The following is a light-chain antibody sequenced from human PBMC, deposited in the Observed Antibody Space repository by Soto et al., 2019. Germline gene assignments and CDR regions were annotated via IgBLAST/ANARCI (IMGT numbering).Light chain of an antibody. CDR3: GADHGSGSNFMV. Sequence: QSVLTQPPSASASLGASVTLTCTLSSGYSNYKVSWYQQRPGKGPRFVMRVGTGGIVGSKGDGIPDRFSVLGSGLNRYLTIKNIEEEDESDYHCGADHGSGSNFMVFGGGTKLTVL. CDR1: SGYSNYK. V-gene: IGLV9-49*01. CDR2: VGTGGIVG. J-gene: IGLJ2*01.